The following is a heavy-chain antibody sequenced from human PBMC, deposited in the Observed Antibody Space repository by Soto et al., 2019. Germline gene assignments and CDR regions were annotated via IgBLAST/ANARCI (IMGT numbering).Heavy chain of an antibody. Sequence: PGGSLRLSCAASGFTSSSYWMHWVRQAPGKGLVWVSRINSDGSSTSYADSVKGRFTISRDNAKNTLYLQMNSLRAEDTAVYYCARTYSRTPDYYYYYMDVWGKGTTVTVSS. CDR1: GFTSSSYW. V-gene: IGHV3-74*01. CDR3: ARTYSRTPDYYYYYMDV. CDR2: INSDGSST. J-gene: IGHJ6*03. D-gene: IGHD6-13*01.